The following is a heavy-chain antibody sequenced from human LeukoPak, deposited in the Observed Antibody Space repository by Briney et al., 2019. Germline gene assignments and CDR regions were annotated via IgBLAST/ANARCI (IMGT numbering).Heavy chain of an antibody. CDR1: GFTFSSYS. CDR2: ISSSSSYI. Sequence: PGGSLRLSCAASGFTFSSYSMNWVRQAPGKGLEWVSSISSSSSYIYYADSAKGRFTISRDNAKNSLYLQMNSLRAEDTAVYYCASSAGSPSGGNYWGQGTLVTVSS. D-gene: IGHD2-15*01. J-gene: IGHJ4*02. V-gene: IGHV3-21*01. CDR3: ASSAGSPSGGNY.